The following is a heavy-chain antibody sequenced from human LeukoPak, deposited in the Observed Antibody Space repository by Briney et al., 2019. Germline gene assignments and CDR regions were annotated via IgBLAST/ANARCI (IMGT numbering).Heavy chain of an antibody. CDR2: IYYSGST. Sequence: PSETLSLTCTVSGGSISSGGYYWSWIRQHPGKGLEWIGYIYYSGSTNYNPSLKSRVTISVDTSKNQFSLKLSSVTAADTAVYYCARGGSSLYFVSGYYYMDVWGKGTTVTVSS. D-gene: IGHD3-10*01. CDR3: ARGGSSLYFVSGYYYMDV. J-gene: IGHJ6*03. CDR1: GGSISSGGYY. V-gene: IGHV4-61*08.